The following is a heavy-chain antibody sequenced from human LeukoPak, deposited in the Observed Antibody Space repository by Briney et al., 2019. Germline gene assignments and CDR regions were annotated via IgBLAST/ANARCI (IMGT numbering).Heavy chain of an antibody. Sequence: SETLSLTCTVSGGSISSSSYYWGWIRQPPGKGLEWIGSIYYSGSTYYNPSLKSRVTISVDTSKTQFSLKLSSVTAADTAVYYCARNILSHAGFDYWGQGTLVTVSS. V-gene: IGHV4-39*07. CDR3: ARNILSHAGFDY. J-gene: IGHJ4*02. CDR1: GGSISSSSYY. CDR2: IYYSGST. D-gene: IGHD3-9*01.